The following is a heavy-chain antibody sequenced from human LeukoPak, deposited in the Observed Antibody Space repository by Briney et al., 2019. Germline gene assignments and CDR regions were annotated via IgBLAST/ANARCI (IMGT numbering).Heavy chain of an antibody. J-gene: IGHJ4*02. D-gene: IGHD3-3*01. CDR1: GFTFSSYG. CDR2: ISGSGGST. V-gene: IGHV3-23*01. CDR3: ARDRGYDFWSGYHEYYFDY. Sequence: GGSLRLSCAASGFTFSSYGMSWVRQAPGKGLEWVSAISGSGGSTYYADSVKGRFTISRDNSKNTLYLQMNSLRAEDTAVYYCARDRGYDFWSGYHEYYFDYWGQGTLVTVSS.